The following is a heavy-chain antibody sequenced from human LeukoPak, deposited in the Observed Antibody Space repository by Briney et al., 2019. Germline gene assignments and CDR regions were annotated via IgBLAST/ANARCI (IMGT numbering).Heavy chain of an antibody. CDR3: TTGWYYNFRSGYYRDDY. J-gene: IGHJ4*02. CDR2: IKSKTDGGTI. V-gene: IGHV3-15*01. Sequence: GGSLRLSCAASGFTFSNAWMSWVRQAPGKGLEWVGRIKSKTDGGTIDYAAPVKGRFTISRDDSKNTLYLQMNSLKTEDTAVYYCTTGWYYNFRSGYYRDDYWGQGTLVTVSS. D-gene: IGHD3-3*01. CDR1: GFTFSNAW.